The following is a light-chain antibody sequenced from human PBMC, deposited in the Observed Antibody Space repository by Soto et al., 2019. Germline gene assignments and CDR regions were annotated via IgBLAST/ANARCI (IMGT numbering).Light chain of an antibody. V-gene: IGKV1-27*01. CDR2: HAS. CDR3: QNYKSDLFV. J-gene: IGKJ3*01. CDR1: KAINGY. Sequence: DIQMTQSPPSLSASVGDTVTITCRASKAINGYLAWYQQKPGEVPKLLIYHASTLQPGVPSRFSGGGSGADYTLTISSLQPEDVATYFCQNYKSDLFVFGPGSKVNIK.